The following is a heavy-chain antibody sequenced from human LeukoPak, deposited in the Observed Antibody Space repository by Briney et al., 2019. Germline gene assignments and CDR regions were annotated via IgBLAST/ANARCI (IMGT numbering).Heavy chain of an antibody. D-gene: IGHD2-2*01. CDR3: ARDQGYCTSTSCHSWIDS. CDR2: IYNGVST. V-gene: IGHV4-30-4*01. Sequence: SGTLSLTCTVSGGSVSGGDYYWTSIRQPPGEGLEWVVYIYNGVSTYYNPSLRSRLTISADLSKNQFSLQFTSVTAADTAVYYCARDQGYCTSTSCHSWIDSWGQGTLVIVSS. CDR1: GGSVSGGDYY. J-gene: IGHJ4*02.